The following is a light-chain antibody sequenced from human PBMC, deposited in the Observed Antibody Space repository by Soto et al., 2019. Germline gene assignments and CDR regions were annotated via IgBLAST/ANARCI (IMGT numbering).Light chain of an antibody. CDR1: SSDVGGYNY. V-gene: IGLV2-8*01. CDR3: SSYAGSNNWT. J-gene: IGLJ2*01. Sequence: QSALTQPPSASGSPGQSVTISCTGTSSDVGGYNYVSWYQQHPGKAPKLMIYEVSKRPSGVPDRFSGSKSGNTASLTVSGLQAEDEADYYCSSYAGSNNWTFGGGTKVTVI. CDR2: EVS.